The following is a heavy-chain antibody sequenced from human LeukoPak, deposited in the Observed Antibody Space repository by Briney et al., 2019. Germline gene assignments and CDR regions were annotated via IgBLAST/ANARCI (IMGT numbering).Heavy chain of an antibody. J-gene: IGHJ4*02. V-gene: IGHV3-48*01. CDR2: IGSTSI. CDR1: GFSTRTYS. CDR3: ARDGPPAGAGDFDY. Sequence: GGSLRLSCAASGFSTRTYSMGWVRQAPGKGLEWVSHIGSTSIYADSVKGRFTISRDNAKNTLYLQMNSLRAEDTAVYCCARDGPPAGAGDFDYWGQGTPVTVSS. D-gene: IGHD2-2*01.